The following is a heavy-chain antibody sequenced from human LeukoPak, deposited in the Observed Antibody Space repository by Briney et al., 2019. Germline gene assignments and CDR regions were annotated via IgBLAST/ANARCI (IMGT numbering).Heavy chain of an antibody. Sequence: QPGRSLRLSCAASGFTFSSYGMHWVRQAPGKGLEWVAVISYDGSNKYYADSVKGRSTISRDNSKNTLYLQMNSLRAEDTAVYYCAKANPAGDYYYYYGMDVWGQGTTVTVSS. J-gene: IGHJ6*02. CDR2: ISYDGSNK. D-gene: IGHD7-27*01. V-gene: IGHV3-30*18. CDR3: AKANPAGDYYYYYGMDV. CDR1: GFTFSSYG.